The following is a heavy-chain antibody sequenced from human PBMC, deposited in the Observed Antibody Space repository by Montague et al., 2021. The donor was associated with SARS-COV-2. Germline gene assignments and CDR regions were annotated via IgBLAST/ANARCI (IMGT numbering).Heavy chain of an antibody. CDR2: TSYDGSDK. CDR1: EFAFSTYA. J-gene: IGHJ4*02. D-gene: IGHD2-21*02. CDR3: ARSSGYCGGDCNSGVDY. V-gene: IGHV3-30*04. Sequence: SLRLSCPASEFAFSTYAMHWVRQAPGKGLEWVAVTSYDGSDKYYADSVKGRFTISRDNSKNTLYLQMNSLRVEDSAVFYCARSSGYCGGDCNSGVDYWGQGTLVTVSS.